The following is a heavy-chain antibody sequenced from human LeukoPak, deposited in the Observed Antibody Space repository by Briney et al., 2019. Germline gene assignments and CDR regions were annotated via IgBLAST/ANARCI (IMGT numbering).Heavy chain of an antibody. CDR1: GFTFSSYG. Sequence: GGSLRLSCAASGFTFSSYGMHWVRQAPGKGLEWVAVIWYDGSNKYYADSVKGRFTISRDNSKNTLYLQMNSLRAEDTAVYYCAKDRYYYDSSGDFDYWGQGTLVTVSS. D-gene: IGHD3-22*01. J-gene: IGHJ4*02. CDR2: IWYDGSNK. V-gene: IGHV3-30*02. CDR3: AKDRYYYDSSGDFDY.